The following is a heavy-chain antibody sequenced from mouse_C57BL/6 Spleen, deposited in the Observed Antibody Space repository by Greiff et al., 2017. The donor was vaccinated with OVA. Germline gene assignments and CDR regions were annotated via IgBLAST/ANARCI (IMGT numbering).Heavy chain of an antibody. J-gene: IGHJ1*03. CDR3: ARGGVVAPYFDV. V-gene: IGHV1-80*01. CDR1: GYAFSSYW. Sequence: VQGVESGAELVKPGASVKISCKASGYAFSSYWMNWVKQRPGKGLEWIGQIYPGDGDTNYNGKFKGKATLTADKSSSTAYMQLSSLTSEDSAVYFCARGGVVAPYFDVWGTGTTVTVSS. CDR2: IYPGDGDT. D-gene: IGHD1-1*01.